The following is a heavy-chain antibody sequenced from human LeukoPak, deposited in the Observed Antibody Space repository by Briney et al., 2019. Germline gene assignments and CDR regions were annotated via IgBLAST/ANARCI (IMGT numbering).Heavy chain of an antibody. D-gene: IGHD2-2*01. CDR3: ARTRKKVVVTAGLGPFDY. V-gene: IGHV4-34*01. CDR1: GGSFSGYY. J-gene: IGHJ4*02. Sequence: SETLSLTCAVYGGSFSGYYWSWIRQPPGKGLEWIGEINHSGSTNYNPSLKSRVTISVDTSKNQFSLRLSSVTAADTAVYYCARTRKKVVVTAGLGPFDYWGQGTLVTVSS. CDR2: INHSGST.